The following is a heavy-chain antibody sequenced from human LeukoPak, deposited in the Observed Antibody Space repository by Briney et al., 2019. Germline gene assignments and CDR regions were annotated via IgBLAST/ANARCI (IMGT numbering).Heavy chain of an antibody. CDR3: ATSWGPDTSAFRWGRDGMDV. CDR1: GLTFNNYA. D-gene: IGHD3-16*01. CDR2: ISKSGDHT. V-gene: IGHV3-23*01. Sequence: GGSLRLSCAVSGLTFNNYAMSWVRQAPGKGLEWVSAISKSGDHTYYAASAKGRFTIFRDNSKNTQYLQMNSLRAEDTAVYYCATSWGPDTSAFRWGRDGMDVWGQGTTVIVS. J-gene: IGHJ6*02.